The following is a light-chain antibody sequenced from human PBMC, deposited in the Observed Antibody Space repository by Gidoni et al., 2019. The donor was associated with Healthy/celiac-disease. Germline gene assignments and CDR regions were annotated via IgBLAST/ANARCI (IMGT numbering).Light chain of an antibody. CDR3: QSYDSSLSVVV. J-gene: IGLJ2*01. Sequence: QSVLTQPPSVSGAPGQRVTISCTGRSSNLGAGYDVNWYQQLPGTAPKLLIYGNSNRPSGVPDRFSGSKSGTSASLAITGLQAEDEADYYCQSYDSSLSVVVFGGGTKLTVL. V-gene: IGLV1-40*01. CDR2: GNS. CDR1: SSNLGAGYD.